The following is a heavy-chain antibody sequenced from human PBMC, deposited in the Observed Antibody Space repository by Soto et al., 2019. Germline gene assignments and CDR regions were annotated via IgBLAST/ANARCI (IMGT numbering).Heavy chain of an antibody. V-gene: IGHV1-2*02. J-gene: IGHJ6*02. CDR1: GYTFTGYY. CDR2: INPNSGGT. Sequence: ASVKVSCKASGYTFTGYYMHWVRQAPGQGLEWMGWINPNSGGTNYAQKFQGRVTMTRDTSISTAYMELSRLRSDDTAVYYCARVRRYSGYDLSVGMDVWGQGTTVTVSS. D-gene: IGHD5-12*01. CDR3: ARVRRYSGYDLSVGMDV.